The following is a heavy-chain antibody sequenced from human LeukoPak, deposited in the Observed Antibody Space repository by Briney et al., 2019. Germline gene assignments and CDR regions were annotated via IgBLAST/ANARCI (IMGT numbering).Heavy chain of an antibody. Sequence: KPSETLSLTCDVFGGSFSGYFWTWIRQSPGKGLEWIGEINHRGSTNYNPSLTTRLTISVDTSKNQFSLKLSSVTAADTAVYYCARLDTADNYFDYWGQGTLVTVSS. CDR3: ARLDTADNYFDY. D-gene: IGHD5-18*01. J-gene: IGHJ4*02. V-gene: IGHV4-34*01. CDR2: INHRGST. CDR1: GGSFSGYF.